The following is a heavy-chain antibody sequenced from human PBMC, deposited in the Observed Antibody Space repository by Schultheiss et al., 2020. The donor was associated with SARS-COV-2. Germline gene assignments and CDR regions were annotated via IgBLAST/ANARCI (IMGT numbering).Heavy chain of an antibody. J-gene: IGHJ4*02. V-gene: IGHV4-59*01. CDR1: GGSISSNY. Sequence: SETLSLTCTVSGGSISSNYWSWIRQSPGKGLEWIGYVHYSGNTNYNPSLKSRVTTSVDTSKNQFSLKLSSVTAADTAVYYCAGGIAVDDYWGQGTLVTVSS. D-gene: IGHD6-19*01. CDR2: VHYSGNT. CDR3: AGGIAVDDY.